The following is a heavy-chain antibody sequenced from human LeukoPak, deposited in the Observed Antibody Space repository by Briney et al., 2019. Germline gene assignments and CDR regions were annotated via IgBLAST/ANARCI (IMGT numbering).Heavy chain of an antibody. CDR1: GYTFTNYW. V-gene: IGHV5-51*01. J-gene: IGHJ4*02. D-gene: IGHD3-10*01. CDR3: ARENSGSYQGKVDY. Sequence: GESLKISCKGSGYTFTNYWIGWVRQMPGKGLEFMGIIYPGDSDTRYSPSFQGQVTISADKSISTAYLQWSSLKASDTAMYYCARENSGSYQGKVDYWGQGTLVTVSS. CDR2: IYPGDSDT.